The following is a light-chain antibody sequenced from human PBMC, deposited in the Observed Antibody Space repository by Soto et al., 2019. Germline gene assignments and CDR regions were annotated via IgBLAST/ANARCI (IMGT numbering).Light chain of an antibody. CDR3: QHYGSSQYT. J-gene: IGKJ2*01. CDR2: GTF. CDR1: RSVSDSY. Sequence: EIVLTQSPGTLSLSPGERATLSCRASRSVSDSYIAWYQQKPGQAPRLLIYGTFTRATGIPDRFSGSGSGTDFTITISRLEPEDFAVFYCQHYGSSQYTFGQGTKLEIK. V-gene: IGKV3-20*01.